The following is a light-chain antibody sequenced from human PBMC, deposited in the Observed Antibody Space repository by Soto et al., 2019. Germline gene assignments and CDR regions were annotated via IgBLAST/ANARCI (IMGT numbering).Light chain of an antibody. CDR3: RQYNDWCRT. Sequence: EIVRTQTPARPSVSPGENVTLSCGASQLFSSNLAWYQRRPGQAPRLLIYGSSTRATGVPPRFSGSASGTEITLTTSGSEFQDFRVYYCRQYNDWCRTLGEGTRVEIK. V-gene: IGKV3-15*01. J-gene: IGKJ5*01. CDR2: GSS. CDR1: QLFSSN.